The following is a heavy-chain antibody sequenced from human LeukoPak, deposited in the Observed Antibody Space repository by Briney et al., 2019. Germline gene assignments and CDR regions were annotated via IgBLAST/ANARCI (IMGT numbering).Heavy chain of an antibody. CDR3: ARGSPYGDYDY. D-gene: IGHD4-17*01. CDR1: GGPINSYY. Sequence: SETLSLTCTVSGGPINSYYWSWIRQPPGKGLEWIGYIYHSGSTYYNPSLKSRVTISVDRSKNQFSLKLSSVTAADTAVYYCARGSPYGDYDYWGQGTLVTVSS. J-gene: IGHJ4*02. CDR2: IYHSGST. V-gene: IGHV4-59*12.